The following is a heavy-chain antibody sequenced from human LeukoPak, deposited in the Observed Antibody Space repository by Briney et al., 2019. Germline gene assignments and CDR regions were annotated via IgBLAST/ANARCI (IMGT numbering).Heavy chain of an antibody. Sequence: PGGSLRLSCAASGFTFSRYWLTWVRQAPGKGLEWVANMNEVGSAKFYVDSVKGRFTISRDNAQNSVFLQMNSLRAEDTAVYYCVRVILGVAQYSGLDVWGQGTTVTVSS. D-gene: IGHD2/OR15-2a*01. CDR3: VRVILGVAQYSGLDV. CDR1: GFTFSRYW. J-gene: IGHJ6*02. V-gene: IGHV3-7*01. CDR2: MNEVGSAK.